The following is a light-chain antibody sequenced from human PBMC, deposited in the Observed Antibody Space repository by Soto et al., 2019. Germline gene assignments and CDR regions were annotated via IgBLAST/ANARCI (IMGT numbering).Light chain of an antibody. CDR2: GNS. CDR1: SSNIGAGCD. Sequence: QPVLTQPPSVSGAPGQRVTISCTGSSSNIGAGCDVHWYQQLPGTAPKLLIYGNSNRPSGVPDRFSGSKSGTSASLAITRLQAEDEADYYCQSYDSSLSGWVFGGGTKVTVL. CDR3: QSYDSSLSGWV. J-gene: IGLJ3*02. V-gene: IGLV1-40*01.